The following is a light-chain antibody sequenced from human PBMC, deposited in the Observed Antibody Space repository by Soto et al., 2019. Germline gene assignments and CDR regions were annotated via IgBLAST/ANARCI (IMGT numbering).Light chain of an antibody. CDR3: QHFNRYPLT. J-gene: IGKJ4*01. CDR2: VAF. CDR1: QVIGSN. V-gene: IGKV1-9*01. Sequence: DIQLTQSPSFLSAFVGDRVTIACRASQVIGSNLAWYQQKPGKPPKLLIYVAFTLQSGVPSRFSGSRSGTEFTLTISSLQPEDFATYYCQHFNRYPLTFGGGTRVDLK.